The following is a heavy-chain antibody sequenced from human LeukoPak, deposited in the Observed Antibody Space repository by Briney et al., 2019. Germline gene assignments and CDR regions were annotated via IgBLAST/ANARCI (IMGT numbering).Heavy chain of an antibody. CDR2: ILHDGSNK. J-gene: IGHJ5*02. CDR3: AKDRYVSGSNWFDP. D-gene: IGHD3-10*01. V-gene: IGHV3-30*18. Sequence: GRSLRLSCAASGFTFSSYAMHWVRQAPGKGLEWVAVILHDGSNKYHADSVKGRFTISRDNSKKTLYLQMNNLTSEDTAVYYCAKDRYVSGSNWFDPWGQGTLVTVSS. CDR1: GFTFSSYA.